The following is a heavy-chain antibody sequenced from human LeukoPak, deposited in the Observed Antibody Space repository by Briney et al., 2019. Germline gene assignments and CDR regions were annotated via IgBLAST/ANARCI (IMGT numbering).Heavy chain of an antibody. J-gene: IGHJ4*02. Sequence: GGSLRLSCAASGFTFSSYAMSWVRQAPGKGLEWVSAISGGGGSTYYADSVKGRFTISRDNSKNTLYLQMNSLRAEDTAVYYCAKDPVGIQLWTPFDYWGQGTLVTVSS. CDR3: AKDPVGIQLWTPFDY. V-gene: IGHV3-23*01. CDR2: ISGGGGST. CDR1: GFTFSSYA. D-gene: IGHD5-18*01.